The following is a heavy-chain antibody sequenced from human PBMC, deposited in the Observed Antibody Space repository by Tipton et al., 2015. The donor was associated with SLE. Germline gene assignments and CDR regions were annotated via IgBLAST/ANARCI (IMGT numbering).Heavy chain of an antibody. J-gene: IGHJ5*02. CDR1: GGSISSGSYY. D-gene: IGHD6-13*01. V-gene: IGHV4-61*01. CDR3: ARDRIAAAGLNWFDP. Sequence: TLSLTCTVSGGSISSGSYYWSWIRQPPGKGLEWIGYIYYSGSTNYNPSLKSRVTISVDTSKNQFSLKLSSVTAADTAVYYCARDRIAAAGLNWFDPWGQGTLVTVSS. CDR2: IYYSGST.